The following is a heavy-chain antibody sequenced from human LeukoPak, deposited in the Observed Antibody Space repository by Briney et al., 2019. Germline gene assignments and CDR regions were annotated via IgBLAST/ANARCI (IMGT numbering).Heavy chain of an antibody. CDR1: GGSISSGDYS. J-gene: IGHJ4*02. CDR3: ARERYCSGGSCYYYFDY. D-gene: IGHD2-15*01. V-gene: IGHV4-30-4*08. CDR2: IYYSGST. Sequence: SQTLSLTCTVSGGSISSGDYSWSWIRQPPGKGLEWIGYIYYSGSTYYNPSLKSRVTISVDTSKNQFSLKLSSVTAADTAVYYCARERYCSGGSCYYYFDYWGQGTLVTVSS.